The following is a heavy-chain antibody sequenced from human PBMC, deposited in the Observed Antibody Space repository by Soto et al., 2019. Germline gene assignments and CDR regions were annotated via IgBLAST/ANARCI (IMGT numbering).Heavy chain of an antibody. CDR2: INHSGST. J-gene: IGHJ4*02. Sequence: SETLSLTCAVYGGSFSGYYWSWIRQPPGKGLEWIGEINHSGSTNYNPSLKSRVTISVDTSKNQFSLKLSSVTAADTAVYYCARLPDSSGYYYQVFDYWGQGTLVTVSS. D-gene: IGHD3-22*01. CDR3: ARLPDSSGYYYQVFDY. CDR1: GGSFSGYY. V-gene: IGHV4-34*01.